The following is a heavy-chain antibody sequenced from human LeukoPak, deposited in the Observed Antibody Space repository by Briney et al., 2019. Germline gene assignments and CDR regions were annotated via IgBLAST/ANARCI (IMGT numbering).Heavy chain of an antibody. D-gene: IGHD6-25*01. CDR2: INPDNAYT. J-gene: IGHJ4*02. V-gene: IGHV1-3*01. CDR1: GYTFISHT. CDR3: ARDQQRGSVPDDY. Sequence: ASVKVSCKASGYTFISHTMHWVRQAPGQRLEWMGWINPDNAYTKYSQKLQGRVTMTTDTSTSTAYMELRSLRSDDTAVYYCARDQQRGSVPDDYWGQGTLVTVSS.